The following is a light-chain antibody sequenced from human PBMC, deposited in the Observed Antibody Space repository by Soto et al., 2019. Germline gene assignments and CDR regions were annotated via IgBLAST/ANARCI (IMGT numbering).Light chain of an antibody. CDR2: EVS. CDR3: CSYAGSSTFYVV. CDR1: SSDVGSYNL. V-gene: IGLV2-23*02. J-gene: IGLJ2*01. Sequence: QSVLTHPASVSGSPGQSITISCTGTSSDVGSYNLVSWYQQHPGKAPKLMIYEVSKRPSGVSNRFSGSKSGNTASLTISGLQAEDEADYYCCSYAGSSTFYVVFGGGTKVTVL.